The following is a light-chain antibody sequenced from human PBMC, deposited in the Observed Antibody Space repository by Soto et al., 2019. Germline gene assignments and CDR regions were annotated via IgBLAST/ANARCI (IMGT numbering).Light chain of an antibody. J-gene: IGKJ5*01. CDR3: QQTHAVPLT. Sequence: DVQMTQSPSSLSASVGDRVTITCRASQPISNYLNWYQQKAGEAPKVLIFGASSLQTGVPSKFSGSGYGTDFNLIINNLHPDDFATYYCQQTHAVPLTFGQGTRL. CDR1: QPISNY. CDR2: GAS. V-gene: IGKV1-39*01.